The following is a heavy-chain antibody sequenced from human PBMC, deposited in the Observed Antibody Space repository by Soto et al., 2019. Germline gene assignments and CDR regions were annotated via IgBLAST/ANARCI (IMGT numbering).Heavy chain of an antibody. CDR2: INPDGRTT. CDR1: GFTFSSYW. J-gene: IGHJ5*02. Sequence: EAQLLESGGGLVQPGGSLRLSCAASGFTFSSYWMHWVRHAPGKGMVWVSRINPDGRTTNYADSVKGRFTISRDNANDALYLQINSLRAEDTAVYYCARVRVSGYEFDPWGQGTLITVSS. V-gene: IGHV3-74*01. D-gene: IGHD5-12*01. CDR3: ARVRVSGYEFDP.